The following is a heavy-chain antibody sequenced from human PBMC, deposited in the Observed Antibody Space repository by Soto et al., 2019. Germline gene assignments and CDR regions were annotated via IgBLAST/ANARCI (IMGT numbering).Heavy chain of an antibody. V-gene: IGHV3-23*01. CDR2: ISGSGGST. CDR1: GFTFSSYA. Sequence: GGSLRLSCAASGFTFSSYAMSWVRQAPGKGLEWVSAISGSGGSTYYADSVKGRFTISRDNSKNTLYLQMNSLRAEDTAVYYCAKASLDYGGNEGFDYWGQGTLVTVSS. CDR3: AKASLDYGGNEGFDY. J-gene: IGHJ4*02. D-gene: IGHD4-17*01.